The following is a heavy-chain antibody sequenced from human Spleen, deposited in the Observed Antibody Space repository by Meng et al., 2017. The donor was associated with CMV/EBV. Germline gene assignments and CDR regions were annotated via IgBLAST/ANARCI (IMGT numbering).Heavy chain of an antibody. CDR3: AHRASYYDSSGYYHSLPDF. J-gene: IGHJ4*02. CDR1: GFSLSTSEVG. Sequence: GPPLVKPTQTLSLSCTFSGFSLSTSEVGVGWSRQPPGKAPEWLAPIYWEDDKRYSPSLQSRLTITKDTSKNQVVLTMTNEDPMNTATYYCAHRASYYDSSGYYHSLPDFWGQGTLVTVSS. V-gene: IGHV2-5*02. CDR2: IYWEDDK. D-gene: IGHD3-22*01.